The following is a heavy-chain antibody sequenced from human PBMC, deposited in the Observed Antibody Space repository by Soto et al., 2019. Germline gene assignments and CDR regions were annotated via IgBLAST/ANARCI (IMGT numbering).Heavy chain of an antibody. V-gene: IGHV4-39*01. CDR3: AGTYSSSWYWNFDY. CDR1: GGSISGSSYY. CDR2: IYYSGST. Sequence: PSETLSLTCSVSGGSISGSSYYWGWIRQPPGKGLEWIGSIYYSGSTYYNPSLKSRVTISVDTSKNQFSLKLSSVTAADTAVYYCAGTYSSSWYWNFDYWGQGTLVTVSS. J-gene: IGHJ4*02. D-gene: IGHD6-13*01.